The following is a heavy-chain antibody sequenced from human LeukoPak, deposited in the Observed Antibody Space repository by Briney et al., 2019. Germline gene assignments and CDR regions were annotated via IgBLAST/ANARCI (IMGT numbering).Heavy chain of an antibody. Sequence: SVKVSCKASGGTFSSYAISWVRQAPGQGLEWMGGIIRIFGTANYAQKFQGRVTITTDESTSTAYMELSSLRSEDTAVYYCARDLFLGDSSSYEDTPFDYWGQGTLVTVSS. D-gene: IGHD3-22*01. CDR2: IIRIFGTA. V-gene: IGHV1-69*05. J-gene: IGHJ4*02. CDR1: GGTFSSYA. CDR3: ARDLFLGDSSSYEDTPFDY.